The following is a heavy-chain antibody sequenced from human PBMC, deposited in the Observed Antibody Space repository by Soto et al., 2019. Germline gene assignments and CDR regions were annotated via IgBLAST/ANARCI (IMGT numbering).Heavy chain of an antibody. J-gene: IGHJ5*02. CDR1: GGSVNSGGYS. Sequence: SATLSITCSVSGGSVNSGGYSWSWIRQPPGKGLEWIGFISPSGSPAYNPSLKSRVTISVDRSNNQISLELSSVTAADTAVYYCARGVLAWGPGTRVTVSS. V-gene: IGHV4-30-2*01. D-gene: IGHD2-8*01. CDR3: ARGVLA. CDR2: ISPSGSP.